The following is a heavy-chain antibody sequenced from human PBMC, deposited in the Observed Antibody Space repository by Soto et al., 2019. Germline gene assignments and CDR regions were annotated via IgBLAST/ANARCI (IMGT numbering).Heavy chain of an antibody. V-gene: IGHV1-3*01. CDR3: ARTLVGATPADY. D-gene: IGHD1-26*01. CDR2: INAGNGNT. Sequence: QVQLVQSGAEVKKPGASVKVSCKASGYTFTSYAMHWVRQAPGQRLEWMGWINAGNGNTKYSQKFQGRVTITRDTTASTAYMELSSLRSEDTAVYYCARTLVGATPADYWGQGTLVTVSS. J-gene: IGHJ4*02. CDR1: GYTFTSYA.